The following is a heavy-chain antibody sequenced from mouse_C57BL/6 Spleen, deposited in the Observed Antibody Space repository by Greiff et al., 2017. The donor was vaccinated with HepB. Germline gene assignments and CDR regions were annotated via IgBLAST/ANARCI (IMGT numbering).Heavy chain of an antibody. J-gene: IGHJ4*01. Sequence: EVQLQQQSGPELVKPGASVKISCKASGYSFTGYYMNWVKQSPEKSLEWIGEINPSTGGTTYNQKFKAKATLTVDKSSSTAYMQLKSLTSEDSAVYYCARGVRFFITTVVGDYAMDYWGQGTSVTVSS. D-gene: IGHD1-1*01. CDR3: ARGVRFFITTVVGDYAMDY. CDR1: GYSFTGYY. CDR2: INPSTGGT. V-gene: IGHV1-42*01.